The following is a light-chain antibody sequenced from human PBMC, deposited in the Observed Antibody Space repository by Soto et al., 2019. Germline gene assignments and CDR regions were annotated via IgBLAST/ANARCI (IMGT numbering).Light chain of an antibody. CDR2: GAS. CDR3: QQYGGSPLVT. V-gene: IGKV3-20*01. CDR1: QSVSSNY. J-gene: IGKJ4*01. Sequence: EIVLTQSAGSLSLSPGERATLSCRASQSVSSNYLAWYQQKLGQAPRLLIYGASSRATGIPDRFSGSGSGTDFTLTISRLEPEDFAVYYCQQYGGSPLVTFGGGTKVEIK.